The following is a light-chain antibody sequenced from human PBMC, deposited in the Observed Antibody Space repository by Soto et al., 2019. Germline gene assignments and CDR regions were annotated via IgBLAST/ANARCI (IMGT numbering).Light chain of an antibody. J-gene: IGKJ1*01. Sequence: DTRMTQSPSSLSASVGDRVTVTCRASQSIGSYLNWYQQQPGKAPKLLIYAASYLKSGVPSRFSGSGSGTDFTLTISSLQPEDFATYYCQQSYITPPTFGQGTKVDIK. CDR3: QQSYITPPT. CDR2: AAS. CDR1: QSIGSY. V-gene: IGKV1-39*01.